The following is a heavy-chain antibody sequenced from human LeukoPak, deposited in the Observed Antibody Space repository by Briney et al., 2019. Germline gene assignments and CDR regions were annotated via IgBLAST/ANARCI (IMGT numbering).Heavy chain of an antibody. CDR2: FIPMFGIA. J-gene: IGHJ4*02. CDR3: ARDRPYTGGWRGFDY. Sequence: SVKVSCKASGGTFSRYAISWVRQAPGQGLEWMGGFIPMFGIANYAQKFQGRVTITADESTSTAYMELSSLRSEDTAVYYCARDRPYTGGWRGFDYWGQGTLVTVSS. V-gene: IGHV1-69*13. D-gene: IGHD6-19*01. CDR1: GGTFSRYA.